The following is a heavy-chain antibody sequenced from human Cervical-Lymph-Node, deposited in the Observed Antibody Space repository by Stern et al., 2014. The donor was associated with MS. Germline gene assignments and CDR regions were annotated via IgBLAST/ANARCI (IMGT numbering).Heavy chain of an antibody. CDR1: GYNFTDYA. D-gene: IGHD3-3*02. Sequence: QVQLVQSGPQLQRPGASVRVSCKASGYNFTDYAMNWVRQAPGQGLEWMGWINTNTGHPTYAQGFTGHFVFSLDTSVNTAYLRIDSLKAYDVAVYYCARNHFNFFDSWGQGTLVAVSS. V-gene: IGHV7-4-1*01. CDR3: ARNHFNFFDS. CDR2: INTNTGHP. J-gene: IGHJ5*01.